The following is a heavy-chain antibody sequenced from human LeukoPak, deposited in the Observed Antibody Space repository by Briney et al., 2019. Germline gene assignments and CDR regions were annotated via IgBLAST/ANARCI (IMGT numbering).Heavy chain of an antibody. V-gene: IGHV3-33*01. D-gene: IGHD3-22*01. CDR2: IWYGGSNK. CDR1: GFTFSSYG. J-gene: IGHJ4*02. Sequence: GGSLRLSCAASGFTFSSYGMHWVRQAPGKGLEWVAVIWYGGSNKYYADSVKGRFTISRDNSKNTLYLQMNSLRAEDTAVYYCARVGGSGYYGSPFDYWGQGTLVTVSS. CDR3: ARVGGSGYYGSPFDY.